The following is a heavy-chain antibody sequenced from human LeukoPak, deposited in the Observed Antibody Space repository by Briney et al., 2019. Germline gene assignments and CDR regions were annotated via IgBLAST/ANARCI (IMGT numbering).Heavy chain of an antibody. CDR2: IWYDGSNK. D-gene: IGHD3-22*01. V-gene: IGHV3-33*01. Sequence: PGGSLRLSCAASGXTFSRYGMHWVRQAPGKGVEWVAVIWYDGSNKYYADSVKARFTISRDYSNNTLYLQMNSLRAEATAVYYCARVFSLRITMIGYWGQGTLVTVSS. J-gene: IGHJ4*02. CDR1: GXTFSRYG. CDR3: ARVFSLRITMIGY.